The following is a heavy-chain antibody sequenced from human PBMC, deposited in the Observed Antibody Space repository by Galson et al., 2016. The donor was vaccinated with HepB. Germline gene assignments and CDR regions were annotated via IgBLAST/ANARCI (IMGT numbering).Heavy chain of an antibody. Sequence: SLRLSCAASGFTFSSYSMNWVRQAPGKGLEWLSSISTSSTTKYYADSVKGRFTISRDNAKNSLYLQMNSLRDEDTAVYYCARRRYVDYWGQGTLVTVSS. J-gene: IGHJ4*02. V-gene: IGHV3-48*02. CDR1: GFTFSSYS. CDR3: ARRRYVDY. CDR2: ISTSSTTK.